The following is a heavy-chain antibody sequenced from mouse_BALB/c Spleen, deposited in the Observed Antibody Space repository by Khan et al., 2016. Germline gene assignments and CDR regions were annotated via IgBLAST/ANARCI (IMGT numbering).Heavy chain of an antibody. J-gene: IGHJ2*01. V-gene: IGHV1-15*01. Sequence: VQLQESGAELVRPGASVTLSCKASGYTFSDYEMHWVKQTPVHGLEWIGAIDPETGGTAYNQKFKGQATLTAGRSSSTAYMELRSLTSKDSAVYYCTRKGIFYGNYDFDSWGQGTTLTVSS. CDR1: GYTFSDYE. CDR3: TRKGIFYGNYDFDS. CDR2: IDPETGGT. D-gene: IGHD2-1*01.